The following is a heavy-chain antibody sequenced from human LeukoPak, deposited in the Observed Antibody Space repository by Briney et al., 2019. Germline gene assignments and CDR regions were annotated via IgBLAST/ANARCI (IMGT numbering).Heavy chain of an antibody. CDR1: GFIFSSYG. J-gene: IGHJ4*02. CDR2: IWYDGSNK. V-gene: IGHV3-33*01. D-gene: IGHD1-26*01. Sequence: SGRSLRLSCAASGFIFSSYGMHWVRQAPGKGLEWVAVIWYDGSNKYYADSVKGRFTISRDNSKNTLYLQMNSLRAEDSAVYYCARELPPLVKYYFDYWGQGTLVTVSP. CDR3: ARELPPLVKYYFDY.